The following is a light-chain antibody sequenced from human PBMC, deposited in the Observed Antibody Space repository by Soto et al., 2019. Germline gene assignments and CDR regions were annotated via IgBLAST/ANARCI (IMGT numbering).Light chain of an antibody. J-gene: IGKJ5*01. V-gene: IGKV3-20*01. CDR1: QSVSSN. CDR2: GAF. Sequence: EIVLTQSPGTLSLSPCERATLSCRASQSVSSNLAWYQQKPGQAPSLLIYGAFNRATGIPDRFSGSGSGTDFTLTISRLEPEDFAVYYCQQYDSSPITFGQGTRLEI. CDR3: QQYDSSPIT.